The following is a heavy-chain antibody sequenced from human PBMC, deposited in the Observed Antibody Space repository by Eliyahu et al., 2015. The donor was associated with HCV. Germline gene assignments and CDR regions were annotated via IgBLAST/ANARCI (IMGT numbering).Heavy chain of an antibody. V-gene: IGHV4-39*01. CDR3: ASQRTQKYFDY. Sequence: QLQLQESGPGLVKPSETLSLTCTVSGGSISSSSYYWGWIRQPPGKGLEWIGSIYYSGRVYYNPSLKSRVTISEDTSKNQFSLKLTSVTAADTAVYYCASQRTQKYFDYWGQGTLVAVSS. CDR1: GGSISSSSYY. J-gene: IGHJ4*02. CDR2: IYYSGRV.